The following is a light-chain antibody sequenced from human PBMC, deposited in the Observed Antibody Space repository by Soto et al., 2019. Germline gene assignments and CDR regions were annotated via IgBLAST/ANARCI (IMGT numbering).Light chain of an antibody. V-gene: IGKV3-15*01. J-gene: IGKJ2*01. CDR3: QQYHNWPPQYT. CDR2: GAS. CDR1: QSGASN. Sequence: EIVMTQSPASLSVSPGDGATLSCRASQSGASNVAWYQQKPGQGPRLLIHGASTRAVGVPARFSGSGSGTDFSLTIHSLQSEDFAVYYCQQYHNWPPQYTFGQGTKLQIK.